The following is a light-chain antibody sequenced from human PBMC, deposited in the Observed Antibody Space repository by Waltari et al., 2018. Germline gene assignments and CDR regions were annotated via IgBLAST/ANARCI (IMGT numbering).Light chain of an antibody. CDR2: KAS. CDR1: QSIDSW. J-gene: IGKJ1*01. V-gene: IGKV1-5*03. CDR3: QHYKTSSRT. Sequence: PSTLSASVGDRVTITCRASQSIDSWLAWYQQRPGKVPKPLIYKASSLESGVPSRFSGSGSGTEFTLTISSLQPDDFATYYCQHYKTSSRTFGQGTKVEIK.